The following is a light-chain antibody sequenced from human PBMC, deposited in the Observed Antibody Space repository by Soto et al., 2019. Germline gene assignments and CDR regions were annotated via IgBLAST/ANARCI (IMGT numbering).Light chain of an antibody. CDR2: EVN. CDR1: SGDVGGYNY. Sequence: QSVLTQPPSASGSPGQSVAISCSGTSGDVGGYNYVSWYQQHPGKAPKLIIYEVNKRPSGVPDRFSGSKSGNTASLTVSGLQAEDEADYYCSSHAASGVFDGGTKLTVL. V-gene: IGLV2-8*01. J-gene: IGLJ3*02. CDR3: SSHAASGV.